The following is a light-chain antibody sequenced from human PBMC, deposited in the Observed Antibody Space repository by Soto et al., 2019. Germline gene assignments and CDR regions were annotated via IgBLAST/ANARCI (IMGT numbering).Light chain of an antibody. J-gene: IGKJ4*01. Sequence: EIVLTQSPATLSSSPGERATLSCRASQSVSSYLAWYQQKPGQAPRLLIYDASNWATGIPARFSGSGSGTDFTLTISSLEPEDFAVYYCQQRSNWPTRVTFGGGTKVEIK. CDR2: DAS. V-gene: IGKV3-11*01. CDR3: QQRSNWPTRVT. CDR1: QSVSSY.